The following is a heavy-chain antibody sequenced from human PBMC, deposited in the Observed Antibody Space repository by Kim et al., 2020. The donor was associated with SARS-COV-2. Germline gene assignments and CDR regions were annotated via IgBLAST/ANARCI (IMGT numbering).Heavy chain of an antibody. Sequence: GGSLRLSCAASGFTFSGSAMHWVRQASGKGLEWVGRIRSKANSYATAYAASVKGRFTISRDDSKNTAYLQMNSLKTEDTAVYYCTRLEMGAVDIVATMDPGMDVWGQGTTVTVSS. CDR2: IRSKANSYAT. CDR3: TRLEMGAVDIVATMDPGMDV. CDR1: GFTFSGSA. D-gene: IGHD5-12*01. V-gene: IGHV3-73*01. J-gene: IGHJ6*02.